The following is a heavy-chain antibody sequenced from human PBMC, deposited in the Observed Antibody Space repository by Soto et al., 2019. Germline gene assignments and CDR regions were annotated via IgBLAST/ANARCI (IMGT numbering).Heavy chain of an antibody. CDR3: ARDLAVTTIVEGY. CDR2: INAGNGNT. J-gene: IGHJ4*02. Sequence: ASVKVSCKASGYTFTSYAMHWVRQAPGQRLEWMGWINAGNGNTKYSQKFQGRVTITRDTSASTAYMELSSLRSEDTAVYYCARDLAVTTIVEGYWGQGTLVTVSS. V-gene: IGHV1-3*01. CDR1: GYTFTSYA. D-gene: IGHD4-17*01.